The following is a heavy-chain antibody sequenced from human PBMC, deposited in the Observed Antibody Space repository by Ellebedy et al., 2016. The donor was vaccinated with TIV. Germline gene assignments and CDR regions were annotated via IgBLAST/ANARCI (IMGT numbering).Heavy chain of an antibody. CDR2: INHSGTT. CDR3: ARLNERWFDDY. V-gene: IGHV4-34*01. D-gene: IGHD3-10*01. CDR1: GGSFSGYY. J-gene: IGHJ4*02. Sequence: SETLSLTXAVYGGSFSGYYWSWIRQPPGKGLEWIGEINHSGTTNYSPSLKSRVTISVDTSKNQFPLKLSSVTAADTAVYYCARLNERWFDDYWGQGTRVTVSS.